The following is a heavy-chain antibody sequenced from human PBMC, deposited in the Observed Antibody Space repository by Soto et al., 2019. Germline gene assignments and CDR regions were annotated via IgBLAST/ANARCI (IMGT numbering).Heavy chain of an antibody. CDR3: ARDGRGPYGMDV. CDR1: GFTFSSYW. Sequence: EVQLVETGGGVARPGGSLRLSCAASGFTFSSYWMYWVRQPPGKGLVWVSRISSDVGSTSYADSVKGRSTISRDDAKSTLFLQRKSLRVEDTAVYSCARDGRGPYGMDVWGEGTTVTVSS. V-gene: IGHV3-74*01. J-gene: IGHJ6*04. CDR2: ISSDVGST.